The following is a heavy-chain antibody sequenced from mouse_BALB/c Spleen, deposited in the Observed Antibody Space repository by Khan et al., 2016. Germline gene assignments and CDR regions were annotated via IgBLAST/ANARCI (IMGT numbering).Heavy chain of an antibody. V-gene: IGHV9-1*02. J-gene: IGHJ2*02. CDR1: GYSFTSYG. D-gene: IGHD2-13*01. CDR2: INTYTGKS. Sequence: QIQLVQSGPELKKPGETVRISCKASGYSFTSYGMNWVKQAPGKGLKWMGWINTYTGKSTYADDFKGRFAFSLETSANTAYLQINNLKNEDKATYFCGRQDKDVDWAYYFGYWGQGTSLTVSS. CDR3: GRQDKDVDWAYYFGY.